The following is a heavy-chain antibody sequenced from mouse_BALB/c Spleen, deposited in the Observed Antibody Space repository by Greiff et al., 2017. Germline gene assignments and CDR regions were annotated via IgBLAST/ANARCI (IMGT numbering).Heavy chain of an antibody. Sequence: VKLVESGAELVRPGSSVKISCKASGYAFSSYWMNWVKQRPGQGLEWIGQIYPGDGDTNYNGKFKGKATLTADKSSSTAYMQLSSLTSEDSAVYFCARSLGPDYWGQGTTLTVSS. J-gene: IGHJ2*01. CDR2: IYPGDGDT. CDR1: GYAFSSYW. D-gene: IGHD6-2*01. CDR3: ARSLGPDY. V-gene: IGHV1-80*01.